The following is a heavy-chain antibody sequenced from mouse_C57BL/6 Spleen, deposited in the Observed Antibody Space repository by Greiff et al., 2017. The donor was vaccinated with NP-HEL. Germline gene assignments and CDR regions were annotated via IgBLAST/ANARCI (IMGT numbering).Heavy chain of an antibody. Sequence: EVQVVESGGGLVKPGGSLKLSCAASGFTFSSYAMSWVRQTPEKRLEWVATISDGGSYTYYPDNVKGRFTISRDNAKNNLYLQMSHLKSEDTAMYYCARDEGYYYGSTYWYFDVWGTGTTVTVSS. J-gene: IGHJ1*03. V-gene: IGHV5-4*01. CDR2: ISDGGSYT. D-gene: IGHD1-1*01. CDR1: GFTFSSYA. CDR3: ARDEGYYYGSTYWYFDV.